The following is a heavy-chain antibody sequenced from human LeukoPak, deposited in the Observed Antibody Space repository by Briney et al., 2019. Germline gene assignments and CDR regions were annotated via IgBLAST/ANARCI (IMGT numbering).Heavy chain of an antibody. V-gene: IGHV3-66*01. D-gene: IGHD3/OR15-3a*01. J-gene: IGHJ6*02. CDR3: ASAQWSLGLYGMDV. CDR2: IYSGGST. Sequence: GGSLRLSCAASGFTVSSNYMSWVRQAPGKGLEWVSVIYSGGSTYYADSVKGRFTISRDNSKNTLYLQMNSLRAEDTAVYYCASAQWSLGLYGMDVWGQGTTVTVSS. CDR1: GFTVSSNY.